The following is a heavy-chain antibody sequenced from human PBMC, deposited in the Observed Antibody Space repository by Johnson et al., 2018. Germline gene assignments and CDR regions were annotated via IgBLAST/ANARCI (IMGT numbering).Heavy chain of an antibody. CDR3: ERGRDRIMGYYYGMDV. Sequence: VQLVQSGGGLVQPGGSLRLSCAASGFTFSSYAMRWVRQAPGKGLEWVSGISGSGGSTYYADSVKGRFTISRDNSRITLYLQMNSLRAEDTAVYYCERGRDRIMGYYYGMDVWGQGTTVTGAS. J-gene: IGHJ6*02. CDR1: GFTFSSYA. V-gene: IGHV3-23*04. CDR2: ISGSGGST. D-gene: IGHD2/OR15-2a*01.